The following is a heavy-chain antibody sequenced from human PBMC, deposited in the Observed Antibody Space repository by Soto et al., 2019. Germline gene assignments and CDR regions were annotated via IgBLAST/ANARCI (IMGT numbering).Heavy chain of an antibody. CDR3: ALRIFGSSWYGAHDAFDI. J-gene: IGHJ3*02. D-gene: IGHD6-13*01. CDR2: ISWNSGSI. Sequence: GGSLRLSCAASGFTFDDYAMHWVRQAPGKGLEWVSGISWNSGSIGYADSVKGRFTISRDNAKNSLYLQMNSLRAEDTALYYCALRIFGSSWYGAHDAFDIWGQGTMVTVSS. CDR1: GFTFDDYA. V-gene: IGHV3-9*01.